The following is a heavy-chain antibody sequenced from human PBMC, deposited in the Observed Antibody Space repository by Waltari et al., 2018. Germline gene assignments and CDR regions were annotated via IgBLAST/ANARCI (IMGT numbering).Heavy chain of an antibody. CDR1: GFTFSKIW. D-gene: IGHD3-3*01. J-gene: IGHJ4*02. V-gene: IGHV3-15*01. CDR2: IKSKIDGGTT. CDR3: AGGPGTYWSGLLDY. Sequence: EVQLVESGGNLVKAGGSFSLSCEVSGFTFSKIWLSWVRQAPGRGVGWGGRIKSKIDGGTTDYAEPVGGRFRISRDDSKNMFYLEMDSLKTEDTAVYFCAGGPGTYWSGLLDYWGPGTLVTVSS.